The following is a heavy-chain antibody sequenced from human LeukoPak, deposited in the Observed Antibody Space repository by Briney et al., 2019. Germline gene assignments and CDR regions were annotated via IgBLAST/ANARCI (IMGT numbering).Heavy chain of an antibody. V-gene: IGHV3-74*01. D-gene: IGHD2-15*01. CDR1: GFTFSHYW. Sequence: GGSLRPSCAASGFTFSHYWMHWVRQAPGKGLVWLSRVSNDGTDTTYADSVKGRFTISRDNAKNTVYLQLNSLGVEDTAVYYCSRDIATTPVYWGQGTLVTVSS. J-gene: IGHJ4*02. CDR3: SRDIATTPVY. CDR2: VSNDGTDT.